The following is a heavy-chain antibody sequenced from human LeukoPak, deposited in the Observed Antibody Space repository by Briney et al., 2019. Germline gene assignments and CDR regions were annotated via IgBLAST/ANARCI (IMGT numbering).Heavy chain of an antibody. D-gene: IGHD5-12*01. Sequence: PSETLSLTCTVSGGSLSSYSWNWIRQPPGKGLEWLGRTYTSGSTNYNPSLQSRITISADTSKNQFSLKLTSVTAADTAVYYCARRMLGARESSATNWFDTWGQGTLVSVSS. CDR2: TYTSGST. J-gene: IGHJ5*02. CDR3: ARRMLGARESSATNWFDT. CDR1: GGSLSSYS. V-gene: IGHV4-4*07.